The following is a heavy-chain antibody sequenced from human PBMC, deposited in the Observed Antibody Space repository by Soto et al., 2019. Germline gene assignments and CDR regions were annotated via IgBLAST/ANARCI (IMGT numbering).Heavy chain of an antibody. D-gene: IGHD5-12*01. CDR1: GLTFSNAW. J-gene: IGHJ4*02. V-gene: IGHV3-15*01. Sequence: EVQLVESGGGLVKPGESLRLSCAASGLTFSNAWMNWVRQAPGKGLEWVGQIKSKTDGGTIFYPAPVKGRFIISRVDSTNTLYLQMNSLNTEDTAVYYCTTAHPRGPDYWGQGTLVTVSS. CDR3: TTAHPRGPDY. CDR2: IKSKTDGGTI.